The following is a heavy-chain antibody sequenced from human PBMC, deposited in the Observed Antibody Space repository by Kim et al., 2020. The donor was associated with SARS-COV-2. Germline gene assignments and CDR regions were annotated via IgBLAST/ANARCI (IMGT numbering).Heavy chain of an antibody. CDR2: IKRKTDGGTG. CDR3: TSGHREYSSSSNVN. Sequence: GGSLRLSCAVSGFTFSNAWMNWVRQAPGKGLEWVGRIKRKTDGGTGDYAAPVKGRFTISRDDSQNTLSLQMNSLKSEDTAVYYCTSGHREYSSSSNVNWGQGTLVTVSS. CDR1: GFTFSNAW. J-gene: IGHJ4*02. V-gene: IGHV3-15*01. D-gene: IGHD6-6*01.